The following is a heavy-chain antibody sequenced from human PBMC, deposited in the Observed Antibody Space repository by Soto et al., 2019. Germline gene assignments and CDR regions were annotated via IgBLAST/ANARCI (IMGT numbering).Heavy chain of an antibody. CDR2: IYYSGST. D-gene: IGHD5-18*01. CDR1: GGSISSSSYY. Sequence: PSETLSLTCTVSGGSISSSSYYWGWIRQPPGKGLEWIGSIYYSGSTYYNPSLKSRVTISVGTSKNQFSLKLSSVTAADTAVYYCARRGYSYGYGYFDYWGQGTLVT. CDR3: ARRGYSYGYGYFDY. J-gene: IGHJ4*02. V-gene: IGHV4-39*01.